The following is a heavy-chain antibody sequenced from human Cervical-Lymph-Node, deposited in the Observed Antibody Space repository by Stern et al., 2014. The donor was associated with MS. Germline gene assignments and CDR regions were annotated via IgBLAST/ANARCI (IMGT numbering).Heavy chain of an antibody. V-gene: IGHV1-69*01. Sequence: DQLVESGAEVKKPGSSVKVSCKASGGIFSSYAISWVRQAPGQGLEWMGGIIPIFGTANYAQKVQGRVTITADESTNTAYMELSSLRSDDTAIYYCARGYSYDLSYYYYAMDVWGQGTTVTVSS. CDR2: IIPIFGTA. J-gene: IGHJ6*02. D-gene: IGHD5-18*01. CDR3: ARGYSYDLSYYYYAMDV. CDR1: GGIFSSYA.